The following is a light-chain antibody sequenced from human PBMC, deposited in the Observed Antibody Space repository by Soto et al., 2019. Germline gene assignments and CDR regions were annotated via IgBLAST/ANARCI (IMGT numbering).Light chain of an antibody. V-gene: IGKV3-15*01. Sequence: EIVMTQSPATLSVSPGERATLSCRASQSVSSNLAWYQQKPCQAPRLLIYGASTRATGIPARFSGSGSWTEFTLTISSLQSEDFAVYYCQQYNNWPYTFGQGTKLEIK. J-gene: IGKJ2*01. CDR1: QSVSSN. CDR2: GAS. CDR3: QQYNNWPYT.